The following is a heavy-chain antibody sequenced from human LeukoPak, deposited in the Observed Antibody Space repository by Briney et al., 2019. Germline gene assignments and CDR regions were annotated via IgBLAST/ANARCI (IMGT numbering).Heavy chain of an antibody. CDR1: GYTFTSYD. Sequence: ASVKVSCKASGYTFTSYDINWVRQATGQGLEWMGWMNPNSGNTGYAQKFQGRVTMTRNTSISTAYMELSSLRSEDTAVYYCARDPYIGGSNAFDIWGQGTMVTVSS. V-gene: IGHV1-8*01. CDR2: MNPNSGNT. J-gene: IGHJ3*02. D-gene: IGHD3-16*01. CDR3: ARDPYIGGSNAFDI.